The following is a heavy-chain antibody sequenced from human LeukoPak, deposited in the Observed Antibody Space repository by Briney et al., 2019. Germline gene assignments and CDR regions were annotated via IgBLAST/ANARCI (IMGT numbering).Heavy chain of an antibody. V-gene: IGHV1-18*04. CDR3: ARCLQLVRSPFDY. CDR2: ISAYNGNT. D-gene: IGHD6-13*01. J-gene: IGHJ4*02. CDR1: GYTFTGYY. Sequence: ASVKVSCKASGYTFTGYYMHWVRQAPGQGLEWMGWISAYNGNTNYAQKLQGRVTMTTDTSTSTAYMELRSLRSDDTAVYYCARCLQLVRSPFDYWGQGTLVTVSS.